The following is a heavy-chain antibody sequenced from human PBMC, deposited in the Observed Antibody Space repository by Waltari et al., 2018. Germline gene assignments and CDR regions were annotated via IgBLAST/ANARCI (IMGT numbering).Heavy chain of an antibody. J-gene: IGHJ6*02. CDR2: IIPIFGTA. V-gene: IGHV1-69*05. CDR3: ARGGYLTYYYYYGMDV. Sequence: QVQLVQSGAEVTKPASSVKVSCTASGGTVSSYAIRCVRQAPGQGLEWMGGIIPIFGTAQYAQKFQGRVTITTDESTSTAYMELSSLRSEDTAVYYCARGGYLTYYYYYGMDVWGQGTTVTVSS. CDR1: GGTVSSYA. D-gene: IGHD5-18*01.